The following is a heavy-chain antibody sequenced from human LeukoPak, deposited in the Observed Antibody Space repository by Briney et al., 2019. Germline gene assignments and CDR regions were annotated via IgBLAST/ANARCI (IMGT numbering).Heavy chain of an antibody. V-gene: IGHV5-51*01. CDR2: IYPGDSDT. CDR3: ARLSYYDSRGYYYPGGDY. D-gene: IGHD3-22*01. J-gene: IGHJ4*02. Sequence: GESLKISCKASGYIFPNYWIGWVRQMPGKGLEWMGIIYPGDSDTKYSPSFQGQVTISADKSISTAYLQWSSLKASDTAMYYCARLSYYDSRGYYYPGGDYWGQGTLVTVSS. CDR1: GYIFPNYW.